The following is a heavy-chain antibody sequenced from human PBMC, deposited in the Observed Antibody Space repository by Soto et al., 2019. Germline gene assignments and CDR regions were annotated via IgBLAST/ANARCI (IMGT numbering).Heavy chain of an antibody. J-gene: IGHJ6*03. V-gene: IGHV4-34*01. Sequence: QVQLQQWGAGLLKPSETLSLTCAVYGGSFSGYYWSWIRQPPGKGLEWIGEINHSGSTNYNPSLKSRVTISVDTSKNQFSLKLSSVTAADTAVYYCARGGGVQLELRYYYDYMDVWGKGTTVTVSS. CDR1: GGSFSGYY. CDR3: ARGGGVQLELRYYYDYMDV. CDR2: INHSGST. D-gene: IGHD1-7*01.